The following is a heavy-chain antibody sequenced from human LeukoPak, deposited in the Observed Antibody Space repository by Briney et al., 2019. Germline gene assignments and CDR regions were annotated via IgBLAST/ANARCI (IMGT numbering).Heavy chain of an antibody. D-gene: IGHD3-10*01. J-gene: IGHJ3*02. V-gene: IGHV1-2*02. CDR1: GYTFTNYY. CDR2: INPNSGGT. Sequence: ASVKVSCKACGYTFTNYYRHWVRQAPGQGLEWMGCINPNSGGTNYAQKFQGRVTMTRDTSISTAYMELSRLRSDDTAVYYCVRGPYYYGSENGAFDIWGQGTMVTVSS. CDR3: VRGPYYYGSENGAFDI.